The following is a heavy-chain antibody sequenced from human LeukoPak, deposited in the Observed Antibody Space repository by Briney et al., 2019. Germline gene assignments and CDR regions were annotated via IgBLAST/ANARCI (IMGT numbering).Heavy chain of an antibody. CDR3: AREGARSGYYYGLDAFDI. D-gene: IGHD3-22*01. CDR2: ISSSGSTI. V-gene: IGHV3-11*04. Sequence: LSLTCAVYGGSFSGYYWSWIRQPPGKGLEWVSYISSSGSTIYYADSVKGRFTISRDNAKNTLYLQMNSLRAEDTAVYYCAREGARSGYYYGLDAFDIWGQGTMVTVSS. J-gene: IGHJ3*02. CDR1: GGSFSGYY.